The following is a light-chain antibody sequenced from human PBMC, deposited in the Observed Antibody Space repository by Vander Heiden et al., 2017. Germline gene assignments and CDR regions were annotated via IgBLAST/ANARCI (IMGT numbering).Light chain of an antibody. CDR1: QDISIY. V-gene: IGKV1-33*01. Sequence: DIQITQSPSSLSASVGDRVTITCQASQDISIYLNWYQQKPGKAPKLLIYDASNLETGVPSRFSGSGSGTDFTFTISSLQPEDLATYYCQRYDSHAITFGQGTRMEIK. J-gene: IGKJ5*01. CDR3: QRYDSHAIT. CDR2: DAS.